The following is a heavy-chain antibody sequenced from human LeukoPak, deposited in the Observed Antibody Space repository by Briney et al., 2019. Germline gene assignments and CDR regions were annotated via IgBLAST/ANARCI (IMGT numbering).Heavy chain of an antibody. CDR1: GFTFSSYW. V-gene: IGHV3-7*01. CDR3: ASLSYSSLIDY. J-gene: IGHJ4*02. D-gene: IGHD6-6*01. CDR2: IKQDGSEK. Sequence: GGSLRLSCAASGFTFSSYWMSWVRQAPGKGLEWVANIKQDGSEKYYVDSVKGRFTISRDNAKNSLYLQMNSLRAEDTAVYYCASLSYSSLIDYWGQGTLVTVSS.